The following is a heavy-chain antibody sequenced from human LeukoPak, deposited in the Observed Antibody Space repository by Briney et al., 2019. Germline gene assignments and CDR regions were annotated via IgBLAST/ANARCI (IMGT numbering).Heavy chain of an antibody. CDR2: ISSSSSTI. V-gene: IGHV3-48*02. D-gene: IGHD4-17*01. CDR3: ARDGVPWNIGDYDAFDI. Sequence: QAGGSLRLSCAASGFTFSSYSMNWVRQAPGKGLEWVSYISSSSSTIYYADSVKGRFTISRDNAKNSLYLQMNSLRDEDTAVYYCARDGVPWNIGDYDAFDIWGQGTMVTVSS. J-gene: IGHJ3*02. CDR1: GFTFSSYS.